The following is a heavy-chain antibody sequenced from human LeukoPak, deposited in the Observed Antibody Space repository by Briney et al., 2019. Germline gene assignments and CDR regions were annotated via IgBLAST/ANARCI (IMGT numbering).Heavy chain of an antibody. CDR3: ARGVMAARLYYFVF. CDR1: GFAFSNYG. CDR2: ITGSGDYT. Sequence: GESLRLSCAASGFAFSNYGLIWVRQAPGKGLEWVSGITGSGDYTYYIDSVQGRFTISRDNSKNMLFLQMNSLRAEDTAVYYCARGVMAARLYYFVFWGRGILVTVSS. D-gene: IGHD2-21*01. V-gene: IGHV3-23*01. J-gene: IGHJ4*02.